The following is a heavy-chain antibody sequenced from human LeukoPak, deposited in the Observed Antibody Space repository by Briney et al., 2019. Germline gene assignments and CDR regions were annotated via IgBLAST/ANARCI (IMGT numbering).Heavy chain of an antibody. Sequence: PGGSLRLSCAASGFTFSSYAMSWVRQAPGKGLEWVSTISVDTTFYADSVKGRFTISRDNSQNTLYLQINSLRGEDTALYYCARVQGGIDPFPYWGQGTLVTVSS. CDR3: ARVQGGIDPFPY. J-gene: IGHJ4*01. CDR1: GFTFSSYA. CDR2: ISVDTT. D-gene: IGHD2-21*01. V-gene: IGHV3-23*01.